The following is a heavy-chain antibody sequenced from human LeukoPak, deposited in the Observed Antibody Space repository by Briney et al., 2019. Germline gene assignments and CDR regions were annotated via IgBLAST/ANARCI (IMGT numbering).Heavy chain of an antibody. CDR3: AHKRLYYYGMDV. CDR1: GGSISGYYWS. D-gene: IGHD6-25*01. CDR2: IYWDDDK. J-gene: IGHJ6*02. Sequence: TLSLTCTVSGGSISGYYWSWIRQPPGKALEWLALIYWDDDKRYSPSLKSRLTITKDTSKNQVVLTMTNMDPVDTATYYCAHKRLYYYGMDVWGQGTTVTVSS. V-gene: IGHV2-5*02.